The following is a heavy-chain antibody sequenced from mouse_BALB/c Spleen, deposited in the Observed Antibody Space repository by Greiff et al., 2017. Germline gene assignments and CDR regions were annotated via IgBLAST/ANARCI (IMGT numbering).Heavy chain of an antibody. D-gene: IGHD2-2*01. CDR1: GFTFSSYG. Sequence: DVMLVESGGGLVQPGGSLKLSCAASGFTFSSYGMSWVRQTPDKRLELVATINSNGGSTYYPDSVKGRFTISRDNAKNNLYLQMSSLKSEDTAMYYCARVYYGYDSAMDYWGQGTSVTVSS. CDR3: ARVYYGYDSAMDY. CDR2: INSNGGST. J-gene: IGHJ4*01. V-gene: IGHV5-6-3*01.